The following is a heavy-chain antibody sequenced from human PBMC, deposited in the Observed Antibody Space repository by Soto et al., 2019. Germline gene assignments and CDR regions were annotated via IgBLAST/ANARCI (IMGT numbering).Heavy chain of an antibody. CDR3: AKDFQGSRSYYTIDY. D-gene: IGHD3-10*01. Sequence: GGSLRLSCAASGFTFSSYGMHWVRQAPGKGLEWVAVISYDGSNKYYADSVKGRFTISRDNSKNTLYLQMNSLRAEDTAVYYCAKDFQGSRSYYTIDYWGQGTLVTVSS. CDR2: ISYDGSNK. CDR1: GFTFSSYG. V-gene: IGHV3-30*18. J-gene: IGHJ4*02.